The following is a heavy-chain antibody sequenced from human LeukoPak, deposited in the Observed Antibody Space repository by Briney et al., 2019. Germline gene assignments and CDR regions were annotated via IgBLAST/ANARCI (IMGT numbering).Heavy chain of an antibody. D-gene: IGHD5-18*01. CDR1: GFTLSSYW. V-gene: IGHV3-74*01. J-gene: IGHJ4*02. CDR3: ARGPRYSFGSAFDY. CDR2: VNGDGTTT. Sequence: GGSLRLSCAASGFTLSSYWMHWVRQAPGKGLVWVSRVNGDGTTTTYADSVKGRFTTSRDNAKNTLYLQMNSLRAEDTAVYFCARGPRYSFGSAFDYWGQGTLVTVSS.